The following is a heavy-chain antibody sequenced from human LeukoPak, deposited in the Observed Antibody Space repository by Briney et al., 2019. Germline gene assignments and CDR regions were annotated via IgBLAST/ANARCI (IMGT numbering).Heavy chain of an antibody. CDR1: GFSFSSYA. Sequence: PGGSLRLSCAASGFSFSSYAMHWVRQVPGKAPEWLSTIVGSGTGTFYSDSLRGRFAISRDNSRNTLFLQMNSLRVADTAVYYCAKGTDTSGRQNFDFWGQGTLVTVSS. V-gene: IGHV3-23*01. J-gene: IGHJ4*02. CDR3: AKGTDTSGRQNFDF. CDR2: IVGSGTGT. D-gene: IGHD3-22*01.